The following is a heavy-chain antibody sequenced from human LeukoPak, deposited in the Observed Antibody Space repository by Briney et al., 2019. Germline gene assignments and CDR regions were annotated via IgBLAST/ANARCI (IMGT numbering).Heavy chain of an antibody. Sequence: GGSLRLSCAASGFTFGSYWMNWARQAPGKGPEWVASINHNGNVNYYVDSVKGRFTISRDNAKNSLYLQMSNLRAEDTAVYFCARGGGLDVWGQGATVTVSS. D-gene: IGHD3-16*01. V-gene: IGHV3-7*03. CDR2: INHNGNVN. J-gene: IGHJ6*02. CDR1: GFTFGSYW. CDR3: ARGGGLDV.